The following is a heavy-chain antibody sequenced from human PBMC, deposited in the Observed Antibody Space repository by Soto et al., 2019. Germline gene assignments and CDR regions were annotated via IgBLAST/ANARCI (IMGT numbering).Heavy chain of an antibody. V-gene: IGHV1-3*04. D-gene: IGHD2-8*02. CDR1: GFTFSDNL. J-gene: IGHJ3*01. CDR2: INTDNGNT. CDR3: ARDILSVGPRANDAFDV. Sequence: QVQLVQSGAEVRKPGASVNISCRASGFTFSDNLINWVRQAPVQSLEWVGWINTDNGNTRYSQPFQGRVTISGHSSASIAYVEVTDLTSEDTAVYYCARDILSVGPRANDAFDVWGQGTMVIVSS.